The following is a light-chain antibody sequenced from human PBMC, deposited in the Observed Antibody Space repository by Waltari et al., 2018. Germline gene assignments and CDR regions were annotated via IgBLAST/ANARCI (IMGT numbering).Light chain of an antibody. V-gene: IGKV3-11*01. CDR3: QQRRNWPLT. CDR2: ATS. J-gene: IGKJ4*01. CDR1: QSVSYY. Sequence: EIVLTQSPATLSLSPGERATLSCRASQSVSYYLAWYQQRPGQTPRLLIYATSHRATVIPDRFSGSGSETDFTLTIRSLEPEDFAVYYCQQRRNWPLTFGGGTKVEIK.